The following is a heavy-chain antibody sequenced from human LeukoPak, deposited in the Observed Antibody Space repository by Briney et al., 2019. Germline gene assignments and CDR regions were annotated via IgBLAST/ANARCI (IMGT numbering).Heavy chain of an antibody. J-gene: IGHJ4*02. CDR3: ARREGSSWFKIDY. CDR2: INPGDSDT. CDR1: GYSFTSYW. V-gene: IGHV5-51*01. D-gene: IGHD6-13*01. Sequence: GESLQISCKGSGYSFTSYWIGWVRPMPGKGLEWMGIINPGDSDTKYSPSFQGQVTISADKSINTAYLQWNSLKASDTAMYYCARREGSSWFKIDYWGQGTLVTVSS.